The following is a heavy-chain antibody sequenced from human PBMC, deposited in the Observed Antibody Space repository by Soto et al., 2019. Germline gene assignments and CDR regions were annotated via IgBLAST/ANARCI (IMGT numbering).Heavy chain of an antibody. CDR1: GFTFSSYW. Sequence: EVQLVESGGGLVQPGGSLRLSCAASGFTFSSYWMSWVRQAPGKGLEWVANIKQEGSEKYYVDSVKGRFTISRDNAKNSLYLQMNSLRAEDTAVYYCARFRETTVTYYYYYGMDVWGQGTTVTVSS. J-gene: IGHJ6*02. D-gene: IGHD4-17*01. V-gene: IGHV3-7*05. CDR2: IKQEGSEK. CDR3: ARFRETTVTYYYYYGMDV.